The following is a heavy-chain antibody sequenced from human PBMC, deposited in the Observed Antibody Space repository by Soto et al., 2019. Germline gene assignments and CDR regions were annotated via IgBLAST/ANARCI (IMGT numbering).Heavy chain of an antibody. J-gene: IGHJ6*02. CDR1: GFTFSSYG. CDR2: ISYDGSNK. V-gene: IGHV3-30*18. CDR3: GKGGEWLFLELGPRRGGMDV. D-gene: IGHD3-3*01. Sequence: QVQLVESGGGVVQPGRSLRLSCAASGFTFSSYGMHWVRQAPGKGLEWVAVISYDGSNKYYADYVKGRFTNARDNSKNTLYLQKNSLRAGDTAVYYCGKGGEWLFLELGPRRGGMDVWGQGNTVTVSS.